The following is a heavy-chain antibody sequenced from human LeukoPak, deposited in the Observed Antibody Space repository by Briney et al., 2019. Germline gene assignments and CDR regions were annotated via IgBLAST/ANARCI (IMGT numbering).Heavy chain of an antibody. V-gene: IGHV4-30-4*08. CDR3: ASSSSSGLGRSDY. D-gene: IGHD6-6*01. J-gene: IGHJ4*02. CDR1: GGSISSGDYY. Sequence: SETLSLTCTVSGGSISSGDYYWSWIRQPPGKGLEWFGYIYYSGSTYYNPSLKSRVTISVDTSKNQFSLKLRSVTAADTAVYYCASSSSSGLGRSDYWGQGTLVTVSS. CDR2: IYYSGST.